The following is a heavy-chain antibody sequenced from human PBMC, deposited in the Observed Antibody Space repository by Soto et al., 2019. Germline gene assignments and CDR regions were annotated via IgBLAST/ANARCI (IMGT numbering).Heavy chain of an antibody. CDR1: GFTFSTYS. J-gene: IGHJ6*02. Sequence: SLRLPCVGSGFTFSTYSINWVRQAPGKGLEWVSSISSRSDIYYADAVQGRFTISRDNAKNSVSLQMNSLRAEDTAVYYCAREYTAWPLAYGLDVWGQGTTVTVSS. CDR2: ISSRSDI. CDR3: AREYTAWPLAYGLDV. D-gene: IGHD2-2*02. V-gene: IGHV3-21*01.